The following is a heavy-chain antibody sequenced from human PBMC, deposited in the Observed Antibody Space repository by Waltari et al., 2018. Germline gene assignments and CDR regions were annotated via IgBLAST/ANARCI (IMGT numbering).Heavy chain of an antibody. CDR2: IKTDGSET. J-gene: IGHJ4*02. Sequence: EVQVVESGGGLVQPGGSLRLSVAASGFPFSGSWMTWVRQAPGKGLEWVANIKTDGSETYYVDSVKGRFTISRDNTKNSLYLQMSSLRAEDTAVYYCAIGGVETSWYWRYWGQGTLVTVSS. CDR3: AIGGVETSWYWRY. CDR1: GFPFSGSW. V-gene: IGHV3-7*01. D-gene: IGHD6-13*01.